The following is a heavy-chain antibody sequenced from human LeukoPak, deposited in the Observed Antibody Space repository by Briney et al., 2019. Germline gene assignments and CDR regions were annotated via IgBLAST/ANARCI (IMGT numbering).Heavy chain of an antibody. CDR3: ARYGRYCSGGSCYGGFDP. CDR2: INPNSGGT. CDR1: GYTFTGYY. D-gene: IGHD2-15*01. V-gene: IGHV1-2*02. Sequence: ASVKVSCKASGYTFTGYYMHWVRQAPGQGLEWMGWINPNSGGTNYAQKFQGRVTMTRDTSISTAYMELSRLRSDDTAVYYCARYGRYCSGGSCYGGFDPWGQGTLVTVSS. J-gene: IGHJ5*02.